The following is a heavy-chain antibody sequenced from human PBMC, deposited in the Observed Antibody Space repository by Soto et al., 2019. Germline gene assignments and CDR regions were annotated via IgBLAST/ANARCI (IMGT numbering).Heavy chain of an antibody. CDR3: AKRLIFIWFGETRADAFDI. CDR2: ISGSGGST. Sequence: PGGSLRLSCAASGFTFSSYAMSWVRQAPGKGLEWVSAISGSGGSTYYADSVKGRFTISRDNSKNTLYLQMNSLRAEDTAVYYCAKRLIFIWFGETRADAFDIWGPGTMVTVSS. D-gene: IGHD3-10*01. V-gene: IGHV3-23*01. CDR1: GFTFSSYA. J-gene: IGHJ3*02.